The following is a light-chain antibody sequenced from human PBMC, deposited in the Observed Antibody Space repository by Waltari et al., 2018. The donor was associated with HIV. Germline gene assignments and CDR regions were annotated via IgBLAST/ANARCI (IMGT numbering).Light chain of an antibody. J-gene: IGLJ3*02. CDR3: CSYAGTDTYVL. Sequence: QSALTQPRSVSGSPGQAVTISCTGTSSDVEGYDSVSGYLQHQGKVPNLIIYEFIKRPSGVPDRFSGSKSGNTASLTISGLQTEDEADYFCCSYAGTDTYVLFGGGTKLTVL. V-gene: IGLV2-11*01. CDR1: SSDVEGYDS. CDR2: EFI.